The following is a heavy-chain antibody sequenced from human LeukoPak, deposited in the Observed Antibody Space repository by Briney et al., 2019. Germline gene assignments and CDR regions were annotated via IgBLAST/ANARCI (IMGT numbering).Heavy chain of an antibody. Sequence: ASVKVSCKASVYSFTGYYMHWVRQAPGQGLEWMGWINPHSGGTNYAQKFQGRVTMTRDTSMSTAYLELSRLRSDDTAVYYCARDPETAMIKGDYWGQGTLVTVSS. J-gene: IGHJ4*02. V-gene: IGHV1-2*02. D-gene: IGHD5-18*01. CDR3: ARDPETAMIKGDY. CDR2: INPHSGGT. CDR1: VYSFTGYY.